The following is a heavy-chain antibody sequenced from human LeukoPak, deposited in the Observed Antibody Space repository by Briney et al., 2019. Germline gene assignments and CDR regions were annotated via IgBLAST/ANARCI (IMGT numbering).Heavy chain of an antibody. CDR1: GGSISSYY. Sequence: SETLSLTCTVSGGSISSYYWNWIRQPPGKGLEWIAYIYYTGTTNYNPSLKSRITMSIDTSKNHFSLKLSSVTAADTGVYFCAREDSSSWGPFDYWGQGTLVTVSS. V-gene: IGHV4-59*12. CDR3: AREDSSSWGPFDY. J-gene: IGHJ4*02. D-gene: IGHD6-6*01. CDR2: IYYTGTT.